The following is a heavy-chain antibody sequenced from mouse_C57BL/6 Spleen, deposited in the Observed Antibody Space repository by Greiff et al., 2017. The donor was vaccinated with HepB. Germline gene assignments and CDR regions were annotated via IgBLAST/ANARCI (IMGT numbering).Heavy chain of an antibody. Sequence: QVQLQQPGAELVRPGSSVKLSCKASGYTFTSYWMDWVKQRPGKGLEWIGNIYTSDSETHYNQKFKDKATLTVDKSYSTAYMQLSSLTSEDAAVYYCARRPPRGYFDYWGQGTTLTVSS. J-gene: IGHJ2*01. D-gene: IGHD3-3*01. V-gene: IGHV1-61*01. CDR2: IYTSDSET. CDR3: ARRPPRGYFDY. CDR1: GYTFTSYW.